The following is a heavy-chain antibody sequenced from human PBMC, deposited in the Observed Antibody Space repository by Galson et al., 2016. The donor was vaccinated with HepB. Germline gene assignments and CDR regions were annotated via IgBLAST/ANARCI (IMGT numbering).Heavy chain of an antibody. Sequence: TLSLTCTVSGGSISSGGYYWSWIRQHPGKGLEWIGYIYHLGNTYFNPSLKSRVTMSIDASKNQFSLKLSSVTAADTAVYYCARGGRKGLWGYYFDYRGQGTLVPVSS. CDR1: GGSISSGGYY. D-gene: IGHD5-18*01. J-gene: IGHJ4*02. V-gene: IGHV4-31*03. CDR2: IYHLGNT. CDR3: ARGGRKGLWGYYFDY.